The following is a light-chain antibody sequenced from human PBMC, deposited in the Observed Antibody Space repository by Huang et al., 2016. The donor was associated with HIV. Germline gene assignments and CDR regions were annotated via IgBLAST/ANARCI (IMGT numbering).Light chain of an antibody. V-gene: IGKV3-11*01. CDR1: HSISSN. Sequence: EIVLTQSPVTLSLSPGERATLSCRASHSISSNLAWFQQKPGLAPRLLIFDASNRATGIPARFSGSGAGTDVALTISSLEPEDFAVYYCQQRGDWPWTFGQGTKVEIK. CDR3: QQRGDWPWT. J-gene: IGKJ1*01. CDR2: DAS.